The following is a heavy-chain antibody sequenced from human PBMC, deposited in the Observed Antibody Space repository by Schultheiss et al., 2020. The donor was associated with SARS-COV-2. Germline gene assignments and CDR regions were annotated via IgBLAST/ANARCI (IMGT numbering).Heavy chain of an antibody. Sequence: GESLKISCAASGFTFSSYGMHWVRQAPGKGLEWVAVIWYDGSNKYYADSVKGRFTISRDNSKNTLYLQMNSLRAEDTAVYYCASSEYSYGHFDYWGQGTLVTVSS. D-gene: IGHD5-18*01. CDR3: ASSEYSYGHFDY. CDR2: IWYDGSNK. J-gene: IGHJ4*02. V-gene: IGHV3-33*01. CDR1: GFTFSSYG.